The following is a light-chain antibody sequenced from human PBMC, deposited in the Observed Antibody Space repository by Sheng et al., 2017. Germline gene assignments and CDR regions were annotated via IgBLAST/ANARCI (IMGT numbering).Light chain of an antibody. V-gene: IGKV4-1*01. J-gene: IGKJ4*01. Sequence: DIVMTQSPDSLAVSLGERATINCKSSQSVLYNSNNKNYLAWYQQKPGQPPKLLLYWASTRESGVPDRFSGSGSGTEFTLTISALQAEDVAVYSCQQYHTTPPTFGGGTKVEI. CDR3: QQYHTTPPT. CDR2: WAS. CDR1: QSVLYNSNNKNY.